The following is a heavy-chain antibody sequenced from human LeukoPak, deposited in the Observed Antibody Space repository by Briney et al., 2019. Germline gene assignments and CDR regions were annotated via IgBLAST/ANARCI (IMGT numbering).Heavy chain of an antibody. CDR1: GGSISSYY. CDR2: IYYSGYT. J-gene: IGHJ6*03. CDR3: ARDLGGYGSGSYHPYMDV. V-gene: IGHV4-59*01. Sequence: SETLSLTCTVSGGSISSYYWSWIRQPPGKGLEYIGYIYYSGYTNYNPSLKSRVTISVDTSKNQFSLKLSSVTAADTAVYYCARDLGGYGSGSYHPYMDVWGKGTTVTISS. D-gene: IGHD3-10*01.